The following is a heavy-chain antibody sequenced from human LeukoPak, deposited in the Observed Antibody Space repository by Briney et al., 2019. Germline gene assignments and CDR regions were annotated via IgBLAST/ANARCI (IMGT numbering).Heavy chain of an antibody. V-gene: IGHV3-7*03. CDR2: IKHDGSEK. CDR3: ARVSRWGLNHNPHY. J-gene: IGHJ4*02. Sequence: GGSLRLSCAASGFTFSNYWMSWVRQAPAKGLEWVANIKHDGSEKYYVDTVKGRFTISRDNAMNSLYMQVNSLRAEDTAVYYCARVSRWGLNHNPHYWGQGTLVTVSS. CDR1: GFTFSNYW. D-gene: IGHD7-27*01.